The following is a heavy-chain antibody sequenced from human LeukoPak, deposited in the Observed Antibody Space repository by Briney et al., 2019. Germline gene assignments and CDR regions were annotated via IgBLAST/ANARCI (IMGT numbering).Heavy chain of an antibody. V-gene: IGHV3-48*03. Sequence: PGGSLRLSCAASGFTFSSYEMNWVRQAPGKGLERVSYISSSGSTLYYADSVEGRFTISRDNAKNSLYLQMNSLKGDDTAVYYCAKDSAFYYIDVWGKGTTVIISS. D-gene: IGHD3-10*01. CDR3: AKDSAFYYIDV. CDR2: ISSSGSTL. J-gene: IGHJ6*03. CDR1: GFTFSSYE.